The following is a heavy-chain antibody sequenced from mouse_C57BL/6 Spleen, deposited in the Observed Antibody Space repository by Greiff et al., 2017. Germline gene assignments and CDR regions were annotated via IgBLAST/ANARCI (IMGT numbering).Heavy chain of an antibody. CDR1: GFSLTSYG. CDR3: AKAFYGYDEGYAMDY. Sequence: QVQLKESGPGLVQPSQSLSITCTVSGFSLTSYGVHWVRQSPGKGLEWLGVIWRGGSTDYNAAFMSRLSITKDNSKSQVFFKMNSLQADDTAIYYCAKAFYGYDEGYAMDYWGQGTSVTVSS. J-gene: IGHJ4*01. CDR2: IWRGGST. D-gene: IGHD2-9*01. V-gene: IGHV2-5*01.